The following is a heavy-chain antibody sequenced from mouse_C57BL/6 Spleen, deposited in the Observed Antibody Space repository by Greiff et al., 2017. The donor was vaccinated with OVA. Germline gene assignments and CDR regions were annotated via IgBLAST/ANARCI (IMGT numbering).Heavy chain of an antibody. D-gene: IGHD3-2*02. Sequence: EVQRVESGPGLVKPSQSLSLTCSVTGYSITSGYYWNWIRQFPGNKLEWMGYISYDGSNNYNPSLKNRISITRDTSKNQFFLKLNSVTTEDTATYYCATIQLRAYYYAMDYWGQGTSVTVSS. J-gene: IGHJ4*01. CDR3: ATIQLRAYYYAMDY. CDR2: ISYDGSN. V-gene: IGHV3-6*01. CDR1: GYSITSGYY.